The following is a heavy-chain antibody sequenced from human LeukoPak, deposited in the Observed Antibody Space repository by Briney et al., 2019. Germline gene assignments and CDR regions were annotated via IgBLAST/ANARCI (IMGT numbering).Heavy chain of an antibody. D-gene: IGHD6-13*01. Sequence: SETLSLTCAVYGGSFSGYYWTWIRQPPGKGLEWIGEINHRGSASYNTSLKSRVTISVDTSKNQFSLKLTSVTAADTAVYYCARPIAASATGRDAFDIWGQGTMVTVSS. CDR3: ARPIAASATGRDAFDI. CDR1: GGSFSGYY. V-gene: IGHV4-34*01. J-gene: IGHJ3*02. CDR2: INHRGSA.